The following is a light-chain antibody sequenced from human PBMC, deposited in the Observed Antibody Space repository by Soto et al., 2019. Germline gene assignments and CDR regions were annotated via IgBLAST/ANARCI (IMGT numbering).Light chain of an antibody. Sequence: EIVMTQSPATLSVSPGERVTLSCRASQDIRSSLAWYQQKPGQAHRLLIYGASIRATGVPATFSGSGSGTEFTLSISSLQSEHLGVYYCQQDSSWPLTFGGGTKVDI. CDR3: QQDSSWPLT. CDR1: QDIRSS. J-gene: IGKJ4*01. CDR2: GAS. V-gene: IGKV3-15*01.